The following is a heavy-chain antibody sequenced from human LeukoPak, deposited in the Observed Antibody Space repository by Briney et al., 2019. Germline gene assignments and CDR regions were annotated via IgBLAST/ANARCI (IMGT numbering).Heavy chain of an antibody. V-gene: IGHV1-24*01. CDR1: GYTHTELS. CDR2: FDPENGDT. J-gene: IGHJ4*02. D-gene: IGHD4-23*01. Sequence: ASVKVSCKVSGYTHTELSMHWVRQAPGKGLEWMGGFDPENGDTIYAQEFQGRVTMTEDTSTNTAYMELGSLRSEDTAVYYCAADFDKGGWELYYWGQGALVTVSS. CDR3: AADFDKGGWELYY.